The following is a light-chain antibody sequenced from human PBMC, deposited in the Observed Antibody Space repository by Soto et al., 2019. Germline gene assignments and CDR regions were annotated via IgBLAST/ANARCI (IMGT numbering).Light chain of an antibody. CDR1: QSVSSN. CDR3: QQYNNWPRT. Sequence: EIVMTQSPATLSVSPGERATLSCGASQSVSSNLAWYQQKPGQAPRRLIYGASTRATGIPARFSGSGSGTEFTLTISSLQSEDFAVYYCQQYNNWPRTFGQGTKVEIK. CDR2: GAS. J-gene: IGKJ1*01. V-gene: IGKV3-15*01.